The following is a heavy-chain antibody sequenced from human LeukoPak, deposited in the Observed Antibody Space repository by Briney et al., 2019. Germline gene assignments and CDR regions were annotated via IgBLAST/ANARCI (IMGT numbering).Heavy chain of an antibody. CDR3: ARGWVLRYFDWLSTDDASDI. CDR2: INHSGST. CDR1: GGSFSGYY. D-gene: IGHD3-9*01. J-gene: IGHJ3*02. V-gene: IGHV4-34*01. Sequence: PSETLSLTCAVYGGSFSGYYWSWIRQPPGKGLEWIGEINHSGSTNYNPSLKSRVTISVDTSKNQFSLKLSSVTAADTAVYYCARGWVLRYFDWLSTDDASDIWGQGTMVTVSS.